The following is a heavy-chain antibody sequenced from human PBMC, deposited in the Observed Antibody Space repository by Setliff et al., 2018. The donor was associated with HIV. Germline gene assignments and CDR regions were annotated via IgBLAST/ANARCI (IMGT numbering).Heavy chain of an antibody. CDR3: AKIRDVTSGLYDGFDV. Sequence: LSLSCAASGFTFSAYAMNWVRQAPGKGLEWVAVISGSGGTTHYADFVKGRLIISRDNSKNTLYLEMNGLKVEDTAVYYCAKIRDVTSGLYDGFDVWGPGTVVTVSS. V-gene: IGHV3-23*01. D-gene: IGHD3-16*01. J-gene: IGHJ3*01. CDR1: GFTFSAYA. CDR2: ISGSGGTT.